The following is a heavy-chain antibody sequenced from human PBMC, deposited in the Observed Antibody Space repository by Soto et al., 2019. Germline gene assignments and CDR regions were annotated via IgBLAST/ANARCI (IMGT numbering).Heavy chain of an antibody. D-gene: IGHD2-2*01. J-gene: IGHJ4*02. CDR1: GDSIXXXXXX. Sequence: QVQLQESGPGLVKPSQTLSLTCTVSGDSIXXXXXXXNWIRQHPGXGLEWIGYIYYSGTTAYNPSLKTRVTXXXXXXXXXXXXXXXXXXXXXXXXXXXXXGXXXXXFYAFESWGQGTQVTVSS. CDR3: XXXGXXXXXFYAFES. CDR2: IYYSGTT. V-gene: IGHV4-31*06.